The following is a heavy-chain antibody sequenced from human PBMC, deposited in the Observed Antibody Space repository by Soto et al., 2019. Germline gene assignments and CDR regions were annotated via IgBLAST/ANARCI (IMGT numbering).Heavy chain of an antibody. CDR2: ILPDFGMV. V-gene: IGHV1-69*01. CDR1: RGTFNTSP. J-gene: IGHJ6*01. D-gene: IGHD3-10*01. Sequence: QVQLQQSGAEVKKPGSSVRVSCQTSRGTFNTSPISWMRQAPGPGLDWLGDILPDFGMVNYAQQFHDSINLAAAAPTTSACMEAMRLRPEDTAAYFCWTPQLMEGRSVFPSPPTPSMSLYGRGVWGQW. CDR3: WTPQLMEGRSVFPSPPTPSMSLYGRGV.